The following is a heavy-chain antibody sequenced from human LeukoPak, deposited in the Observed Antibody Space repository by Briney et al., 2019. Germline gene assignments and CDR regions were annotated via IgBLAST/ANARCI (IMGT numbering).Heavy chain of an antibody. CDR3: ARDRKRFGEFADAFDI. CDR1: GFTFSSYW. J-gene: IGHJ3*02. V-gene: IGHV3-7*01. CDR2: IKQDGSEK. Sequence: GESLKISCAASGFTFSSYWMSWVRQAPGKGLEWVANIKQDGSEKYYVDSVKGRFTISRDNAKNSLYLQMNSLRAEDTAVYYCARDRKRFGEFADAFDIWGQGTMVTVSS. D-gene: IGHD3-10*01.